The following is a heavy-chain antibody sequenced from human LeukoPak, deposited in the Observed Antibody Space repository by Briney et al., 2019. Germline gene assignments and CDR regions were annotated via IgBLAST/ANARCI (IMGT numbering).Heavy chain of an antibody. CDR3: ARVGRDGNNRANFDC. V-gene: IGHV3-48*03. J-gene: IGHJ4*01. D-gene: IGHD5-24*01. CDR2: ISSSGSPI. Sequence: GGSLRLSCAASGFTFSSYEMNWVRQAPGKGLEWVSYISSSGSPIYYADSVKGRFTISRDNAKNSLFLQMNSLRAEDTAGYYCARVGRDGNNRANFDCWGQGTLVTGSS. CDR1: GFTFSSYE.